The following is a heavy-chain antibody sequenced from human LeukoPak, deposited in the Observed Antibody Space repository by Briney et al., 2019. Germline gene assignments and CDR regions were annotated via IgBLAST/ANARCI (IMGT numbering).Heavy chain of an antibody. CDR2: INQDETRI. CDR1: AFTPSNYW. J-gene: IGHJ2*01. V-gene: IGHV3-7*01. CDR3: ARLIWRSGTAGFDL. D-gene: IGHD2-8*02. Sequence: RRPLRLSCAASAFTPSNYWTSWVRQAPGGGLEWVANINQDETRIYSMNSLEGLFTDSRNNAKNSLYLQMNSLKAEDTAVYYCARLIWRSGTAGFDLWGRGTLVTVSS.